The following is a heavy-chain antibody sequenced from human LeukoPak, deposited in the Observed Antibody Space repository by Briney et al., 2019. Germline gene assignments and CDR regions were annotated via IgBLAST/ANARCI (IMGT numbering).Heavy chain of an antibody. V-gene: IGHV4-59*08. CDR2: IYYSGST. J-gene: IGHJ4*02. D-gene: IGHD4-23*01. CDR3: ARHETTVGEDYYFDY. Sequence: SETPSLACTVSGGSISSYYWSWIRQPPGKGLEWIGYIYYSGSTNYNPSLKSRVTISVDTSKNQFSLKLSSVTAADTAVYYCARHETTVGEDYYFDYWGQGTLVTVSS. CDR1: GGSISSYY.